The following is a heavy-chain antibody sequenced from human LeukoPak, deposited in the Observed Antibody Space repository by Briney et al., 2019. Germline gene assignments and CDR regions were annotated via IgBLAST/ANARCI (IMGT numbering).Heavy chain of an antibody. CDR1: GSTFSAYW. D-gene: IGHD1-14*01. Sequence: PGGSLRLSCAATGSTFSAYWMGWVRQAPGKGLQWVANINRDGVEKYYVDSLKGRFTISRDNGKNSLYLQINNLRAEDTAVYYCARPSSRIYFDYWGQGTLVAVSS. CDR2: INRDGVEK. CDR3: ARPSSRIYFDY. J-gene: IGHJ4*02. V-gene: IGHV3-7*05.